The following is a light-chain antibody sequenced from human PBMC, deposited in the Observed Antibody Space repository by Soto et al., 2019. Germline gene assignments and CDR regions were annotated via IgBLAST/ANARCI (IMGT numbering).Light chain of an antibody. CDR3: SSHAGSSAFYV. V-gene: IGLV2-14*01. CDR2: EVT. J-gene: IGLJ1*01. CDR1: SSDIGAYDY. Sequence: QSALTQPASVSGSPGQSITISCTGTSSDIGAYDYVSWYQQYPGRVPKLLIHEVTNRPSGVSDRFSGSKSGNTASLTTSGLQTEDEADYYCSSHAGSSAFYVFGTGTKLTVL.